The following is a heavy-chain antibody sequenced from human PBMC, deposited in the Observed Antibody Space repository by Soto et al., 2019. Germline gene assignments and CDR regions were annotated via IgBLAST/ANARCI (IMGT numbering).Heavy chain of an antibody. CDR2: ISYDGSNK. V-gene: IGHV3-30*18. Sequence: QVQLVESGGGVVQSGRSLRLSCAASGFTFSSYGMHWVRQAPGKGLEWVAVISYDGSNKYYADSVKGRFTISRDNSKNKLYLQMNSLRAEDTAVYYCAKEVVVGATPGLGDYYYYYGMDVWGQGTTVTVSS. J-gene: IGHJ6*02. CDR3: AKEVVVGATPGLGDYYYYYGMDV. D-gene: IGHD1-26*01. CDR1: GFTFSSYG.